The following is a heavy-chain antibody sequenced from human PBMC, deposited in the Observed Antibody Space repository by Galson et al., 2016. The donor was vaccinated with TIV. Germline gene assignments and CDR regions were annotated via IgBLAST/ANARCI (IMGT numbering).Heavy chain of an antibody. CDR2: IYSGGST. D-gene: IGHD2-21*01. CDR1: GFIVSSNY. J-gene: IGHJ6*02. V-gene: IGHV3-66*02. CDR3: ARDRRHCGNECYLYYYYGMDV. Sequence: SLRLSCAASGFIVSSNYMTWVRQAPGKGLEWVSLIYSGGSTSYADSVKGRLTISRDNSKNTVYLQMNSLGAEDTAVYYCARDRRHCGNECYLYYYYGMDVWGQGTTVTVSS.